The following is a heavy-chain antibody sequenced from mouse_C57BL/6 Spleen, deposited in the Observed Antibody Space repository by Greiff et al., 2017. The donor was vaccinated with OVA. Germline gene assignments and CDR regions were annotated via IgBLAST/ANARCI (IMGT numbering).Heavy chain of an antibody. V-gene: IGHV2-2*01. CDR3: ARMGSSLRYFDV. Sequence: VKLQESGPGLVQPSQSLSITCTVSGFSLTSYGVHWVRQSPGKGLEWLGVIWCGGSTDYNAAFICRLSISKDNSKSQVFFKMNSLQADDTAIYYCARMGSSLRYFDVWGTGTTVTVSS. D-gene: IGHD1-1*01. J-gene: IGHJ1*03. CDR1: GFSLTSYG. CDR2: IWCGGST.